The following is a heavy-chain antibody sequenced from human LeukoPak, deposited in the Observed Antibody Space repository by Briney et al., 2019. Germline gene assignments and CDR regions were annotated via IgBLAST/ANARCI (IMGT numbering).Heavy chain of an antibody. V-gene: IGHV3-21*01. J-gene: IGHJ5*02. Sequence: PGGSLRLSCAASGFTFSSYSMNWVRQAPGKGLDWVSSISSSSSYIYYADSVKGRFTISRDNAKNSLYLQMNSLRAEDTAVYYCARDYDSSSWYEGSWFDPWGQGTLVTVSS. CDR3: ARDYDSSSWYEGSWFDP. D-gene: IGHD6-13*01. CDR2: ISSSSSYI. CDR1: GFTFSSYS.